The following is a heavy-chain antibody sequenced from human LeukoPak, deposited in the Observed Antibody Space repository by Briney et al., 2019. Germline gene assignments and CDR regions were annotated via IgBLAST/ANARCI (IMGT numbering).Heavy chain of an antibody. CDR3: ARDQNYYDSSGYYSFDY. V-gene: IGHV3-30*04. CDR2: ISYDGSNK. Sequence: GGSLRLSCAASGFTFSNYAIHWVRQAPGEGLEWVAVISYDGSNKYYADSVKGRFTISRDNSRNTLYLQMNSLRADDTAVYYCARDQNYYDSSGYYSFDYWGQGTLVTVSS. CDR1: GFTFSNYA. D-gene: IGHD3-22*01. J-gene: IGHJ4*02.